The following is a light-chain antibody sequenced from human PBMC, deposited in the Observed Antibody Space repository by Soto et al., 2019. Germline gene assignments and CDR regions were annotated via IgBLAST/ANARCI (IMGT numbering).Light chain of an antibody. Sequence: QSVLTQTPSASGTPGQRITISCSGSNSNMGRNYVYWYQQVPGTAPKLLMYRNDVRPSGVPDRFTGPKSGTSASLAISGLRSEDEADYYCAVWDNSLNGVAFGGGTKLTVL. CDR1: NSNMGRNY. CDR2: RND. V-gene: IGLV1-47*01. CDR3: AVWDNSLNGVA. J-gene: IGLJ2*01.